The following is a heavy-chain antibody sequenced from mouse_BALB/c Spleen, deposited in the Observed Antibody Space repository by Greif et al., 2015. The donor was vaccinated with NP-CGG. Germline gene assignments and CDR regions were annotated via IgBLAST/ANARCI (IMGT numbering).Heavy chain of an antibody. CDR3: TRSNYGLYYYAMDY. Sequence: QVQLQQSGAELVRPGASVKLSCKASGYTFTSYWINWVKQRPGQGLEWIGNIYPSDSYTNYNQKFKDKATLTVDKSSSTAYMQLSSPTSEDSAVYYCTRSNYGLYYYAMDYWGQGTSVTVSS. J-gene: IGHJ4*01. V-gene: IGHV1-69*02. D-gene: IGHD1-1*02. CDR1: GYTFTSYW. CDR2: IYPSDSYT.